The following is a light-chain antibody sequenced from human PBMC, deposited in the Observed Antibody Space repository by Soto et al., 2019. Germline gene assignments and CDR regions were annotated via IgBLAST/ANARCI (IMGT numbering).Light chain of an antibody. J-gene: IGKJ3*01. V-gene: IGKV3-20*01. CDR2: GAS. Sequence: IVLTKSPGTLSLSPGERATLSCRASQSFSSSYVAWYQQKPGRAPRLLIYGASSRATGIPDRFSGSGSGTDFTLTISSLEPEDFAVYYCQHYGSALFTFGPGTKVDIK. CDR1: QSFSSSY. CDR3: QHYGSALFT.